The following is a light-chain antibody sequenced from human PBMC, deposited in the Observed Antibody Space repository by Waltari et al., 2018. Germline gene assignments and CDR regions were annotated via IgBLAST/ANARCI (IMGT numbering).Light chain of an antibody. V-gene: IGKV3-15*01. CDR1: QTVGST. Sequence: EIVMTQSPATLSVSSGERATLSCRASQTVGSTLAWYQQKPGQAPRLLIYSASTRDTGIPPRCSGRGSGTEFTLTISSLQSEDFAVYYCQQYNDGPQTFGQGTKVEIK. J-gene: IGKJ1*01. CDR3: QQYNDGPQT. CDR2: SAS.